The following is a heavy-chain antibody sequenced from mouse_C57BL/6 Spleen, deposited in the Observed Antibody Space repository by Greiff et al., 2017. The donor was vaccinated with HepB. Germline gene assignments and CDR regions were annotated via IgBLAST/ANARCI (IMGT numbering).Heavy chain of an antibody. CDR2: IWSDGST. CDR3: ARHNSSGYYFDY. Sequence: VKVIESGPGLVAPSQSLSITCTVSGFSFTSYGVHWVRQPPGKGLEWLVVIWSDGSTTYNSALKSRLSISKDNSKSQVFLKMNSLQTDDTAMYYCARHNSSGYYFDYWGQGTTLTVSS. V-gene: IGHV2-6-1*01. D-gene: IGHD3-2*02. J-gene: IGHJ2*01. CDR1: GFSFTSYG.